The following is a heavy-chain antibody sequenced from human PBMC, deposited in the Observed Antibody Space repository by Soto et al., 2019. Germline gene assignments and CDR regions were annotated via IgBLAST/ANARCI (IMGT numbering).Heavy chain of an antibody. V-gene: IGHV3-72*01. CDR2: IKNRANGYST. CDR1: GFTFSDPY. D-gene: IGHD3-10*01. CDR3: TRAPSYYGSGSYH. Sequence: EVQLVESGGGLVQPGGSLRLSCAASGFTFSDPYMDWVRQAPGKGLEWVGRIKNRANGYSTNYAASVKGRITISRDDSKNSVYLQMNSLKTEDTAVYYCTRAPSYYGSGSYHWGQGTLVTVSS. J-gene: IGHJ4*02.